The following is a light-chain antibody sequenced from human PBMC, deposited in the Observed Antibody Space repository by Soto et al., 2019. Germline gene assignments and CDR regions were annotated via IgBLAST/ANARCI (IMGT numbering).Light chain of an antibody. Sequence: EIVLTQSPGTLSLSPGERATLSCRASQSISSPYLAWYQQKPGQAPRLHIYGTSTRATGIPDRFSGSGSGTDFTLTINRLEPEDFAVYYCQQYADSPRTFGQGTKVEIK. J-gene: IGKJ1*01. V-gene: IGKV3-20*01. CDR2: GTS. CDR1: QSISSPY. CDR3: QQYADSPRT.